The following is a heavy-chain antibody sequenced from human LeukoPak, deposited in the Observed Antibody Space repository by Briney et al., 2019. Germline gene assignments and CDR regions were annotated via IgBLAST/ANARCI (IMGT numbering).Heavy chain of an antibody. CDR3: VKGVTYYYDRSGYYLDY. V-gene: IGHV3-64*05. CDR1: GFTFSSYA. J-gene: IGHJ4*02. CDR2: ISTNGGYT. Sequence: SGGSLRLSCSASGFTFSSYAMHWVRQAPGKGLENVAAISTNGGYTNYADSVKGRFTISRDNSKNTLYVQMSSLRTEDTAVYYCVKGVTYYYDRSGYYLDYWGQGTLVTVSS. D-gene: IGHD3-22*01.